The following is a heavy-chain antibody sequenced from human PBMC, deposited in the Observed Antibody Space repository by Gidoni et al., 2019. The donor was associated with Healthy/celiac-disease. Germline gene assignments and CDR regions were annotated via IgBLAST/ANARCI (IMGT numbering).Heavy chain of an antibody. CDR3: AAPGEISFYYYYGMDV. D-gene: IGHD2-21*01. V-gene: IGHV3-23*01. CDR2: ISGSGGST. CDR1: GFTFSSHA. J-gene: IGHJ6*02. Sequence: EVQLLESGGGLVRPGGSLRLSCAASGFTFSSHAMSWVRQAQGKGLEWVSAISGSGGSTYYADSVKGRFTISRDNSKNTLYLQMNSLRAEDTAVYYCAAPGEISFYYYYGMDVWGQGTTVTVSS.